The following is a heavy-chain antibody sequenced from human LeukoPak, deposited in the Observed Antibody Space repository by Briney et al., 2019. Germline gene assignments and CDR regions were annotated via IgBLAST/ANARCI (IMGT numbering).Heavy chain of an antibody. CDR1: GFTFSSYA. J-gene: IGHJ4*02. CDR2: ISYDGSNK. V-gene: IGHV3-30-3*01. Sequence: PGRSLRLSCAASGFTFSSYAMHWVRQAPGKGLEWVAVISYDGSNKYYADSVKGRFTISRDNSKNTLYLQMNSLRAEDTAVYYCARDGYNGYIDYWGQGTLVTVSS. D-gene: IGHD5-24*01. CDR3: ARDGYNGYIDY.